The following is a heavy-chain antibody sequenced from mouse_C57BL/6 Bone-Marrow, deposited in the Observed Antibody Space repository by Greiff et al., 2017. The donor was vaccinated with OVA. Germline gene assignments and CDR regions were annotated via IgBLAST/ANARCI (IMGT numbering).Heavy chain of an antibody. V-gene: IGHV1-80*01. CDR3: ATIYDGYYEYAMDY. D-gene: IGHD2-3*01. CDR2: IYPGDGDT. Sequence: VQLQESGAELVKPGASVKISCKASGYAFSSYWMNWVKQRPGKGLEWIGQIYPGDGDTNYNGKFKGKATLTADKSSSTAYMQLSSLTSEDSAVYFCATIYDGYYEYAMDYWGQGTSVTVSS. CDR1: GYAFSSYW. J-gene: IGHJ4*01.